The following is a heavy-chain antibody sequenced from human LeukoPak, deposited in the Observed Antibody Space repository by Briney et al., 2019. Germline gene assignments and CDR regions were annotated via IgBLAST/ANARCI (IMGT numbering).Heavy chain of an antibody. V-gene: IGHV3-74*01. J-gene: IGHJ3*02. D-gene: IGHD6-6*01. CDR2: INSDGSST. CDR1: AFTFSSYW. CDR3: ARGYSSSSGAFDI. Sequence: AGGSLRLSCAASAFTFSSYWMHWVRQAPGKGLVWVSRINSDGSSTSYADYVKGRFTISKDNAKNTLYLQMNSLRAEDTAVYYCARGYSSSSGAFDIWGQGTMVTVSS.